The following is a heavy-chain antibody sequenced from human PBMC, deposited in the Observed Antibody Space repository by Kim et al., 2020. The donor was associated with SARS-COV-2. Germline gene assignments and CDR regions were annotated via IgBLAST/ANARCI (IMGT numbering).Heavy chain of an antibody. D-gene: IGHD6-13*01. V-gene: IGHV4-31*02. Sequence: YYNPSLKSRVTISVDTSKNQFSLKLSSVTAADTAVYYCARVGLDSWDFDYWGHGTLVTVSS. J-gene: IGHJ4*01. CDR3: ARVGLDSWDFDY.